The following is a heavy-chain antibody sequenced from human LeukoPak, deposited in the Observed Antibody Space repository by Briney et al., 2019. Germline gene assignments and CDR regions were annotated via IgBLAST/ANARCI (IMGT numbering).Heavy chain of an antibody. CDR1: GFTFSDYY. Sequence: GGSLRLSCAASGFTFSDYYMSWIRQAPGKGLEWVSYISSSGSTIYYADSVKGRFTISRDNAKNSLYLQMNSPRAEDTAVYYCASPVVVTATDNDYWGQGTLVTVSS. CDR3: ASPVVVTATDNDY. V-gene: IGHV3-11*01. J-gene: IGHJ4*02. CDR2: ISSSGSTI. D-gene: IGHD2-21*02.